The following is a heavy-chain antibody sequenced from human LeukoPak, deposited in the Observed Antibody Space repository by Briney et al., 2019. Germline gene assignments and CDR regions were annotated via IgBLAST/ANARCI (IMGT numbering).Heavy chain of an antibody. CDR3: ARVGYCSGDACYANFHYYYYCMDV. V-gene: IGHV4-39*07. CDR2: VFYNGTT. CDR1: GGSISSGTYY. J-gene: IGHJ6*03. D-gene: IGHD2-15*01. Sequence: SETLSLTCTVSGGSISSGTYYWGWIRQPPGKGLEWIGSVFYNGTTYYNPSLMSRVTIAVNTSKNQFSLRLSSVTAADTAVYYCARVGYCSGDACYANFHYYYYCMDVWGKGTTVTVSS.